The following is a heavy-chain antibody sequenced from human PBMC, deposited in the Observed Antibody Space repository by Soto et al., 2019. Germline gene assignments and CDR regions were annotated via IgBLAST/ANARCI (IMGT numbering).Heavy chain of an antibody. J-gene: IGHJ6*03. V-gene: IGHV4-59*08. Sequence: PSEILSLTRCVSGGSISSYYWNWIRQPPGKGLEWIGYIYYSGSTNYNPSLKSRVTISVDTSKNQFSLKLSSVTAPDTAVYYCARLSRGSSWYNYYYYYMDVWGKGTTVTVSS. D-gene: IGHD6-13*01. CDR1: GGSISSYY. CDR3: ARLSRGSSWYNYYYYYMDV. CDR2: IYYSGST.